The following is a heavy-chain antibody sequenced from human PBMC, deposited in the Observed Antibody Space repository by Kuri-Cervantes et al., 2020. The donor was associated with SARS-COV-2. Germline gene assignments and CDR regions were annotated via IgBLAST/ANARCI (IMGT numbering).Heavy chain of an antibody. D-gene: IGHD3-3*01. Sequence: GESLKISCAASGFTFSSYGMHWVRQAPGKGLEWVAVIWYDGSNKYYADSVKGRFTISRDNSKNTLYLQMNSLRAEDTAVYYCARAGFLDHPDHYYGMDVWGQGTTVIVSS. V-gene: IGHV3-33*01. CDR1: GFTFSSYG. J-gene: IGHJ6*02. CDR2: IWYDGSNK. CDR3: ARAGFLDHPDHYYGMDV.